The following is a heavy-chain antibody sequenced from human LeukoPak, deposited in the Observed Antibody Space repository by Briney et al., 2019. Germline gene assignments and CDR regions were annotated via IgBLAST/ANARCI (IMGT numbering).Heavy chain of an antibody. CDR1: GYTFTGYY. Sequence: ASVKVSCKASGYTFTGYYMHWVRQAPGQGLEWMGWINPNSGGTNYAQKFQGSVTMTRDPSISTAYMELSRLRSDDTAVYYCARGGLLSSGWPPDLLQQLRGPGMLSDS. CDR3: ARGGLLSSGWPPDLLQQLRGPGMLSDS. CDR2: INPNSGGT. V-gene: IGHV1-2*02. D-gene: IGHD6-19*01. J-gene: IGHJ5*01.